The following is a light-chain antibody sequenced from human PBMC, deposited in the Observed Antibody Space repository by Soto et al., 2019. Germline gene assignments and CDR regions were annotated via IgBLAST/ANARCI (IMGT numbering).Light chain of an antibody. J-gene: IGKJ5*01. Sequence: DIQMTQSPSSLSASVGDRVTINCRASQGISSYLAWYQQKPGKVPKLLIYAASTWQSGVPYRFSGSGSGTDFTLTISSLQPEDAATYYCQKYNSAPTTFGQGTRLEIK. CDR1: QGISSY. V-gene: IGKV1-27*01. CDR3: QKYNSAPTT. CDR2: AAS.